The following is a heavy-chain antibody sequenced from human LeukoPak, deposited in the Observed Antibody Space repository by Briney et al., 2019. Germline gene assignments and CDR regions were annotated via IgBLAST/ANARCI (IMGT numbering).Heavy chain of an antibody. J-gene: IGHJ3*02. Sequence: GGSLRLSCAASGFTFSAYDMNWVRQAPGKGLQWVSSISMTSTYINYADSFKGRFTISRDNANNSLYLQMNSLRADDTAVYYCARELWSGRSAAFDIWGLGTTVTASS. CDR3: ARELWSGRSAAFDI. V-gene: IGHV3-21*01. D-gene: IGHD3-3*01. CDR2: ISMTSTYI. CDR1: GFTFSAYD.